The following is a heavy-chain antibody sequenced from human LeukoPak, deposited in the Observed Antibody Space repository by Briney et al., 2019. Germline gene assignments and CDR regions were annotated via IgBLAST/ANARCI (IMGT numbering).Heavy chain of an antibody. CDR1: GGSISSGSYY. J-gene: IGHJ4*02. D-gene: IGHD2-21*02. CDR3: ARVPSYCGGDCSFDY. Sequence: SETLSLTCTVAGGSISSGSYYWSWIRQPAGKGLEWIGRIYTSGSTNYNPSLKSRVTISVDTSKNQFSLKLSSVTAADTAVYYCARVPSYCGGDCSFDYWGQGTLVTVSS. V-gene: IGHV4-61*02. CDR2: IYTSGST.